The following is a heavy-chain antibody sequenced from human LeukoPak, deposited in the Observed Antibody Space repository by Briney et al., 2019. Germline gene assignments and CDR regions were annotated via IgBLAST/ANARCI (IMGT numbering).Heavy chain of an antibody. CDR1: GGSISSYY. J-gene: IGHJ6*03. Sequence: SETLSLTCTVSGGSISSYYWSWIRQPPGKGLEWIGNIYYSGSTNYNPSLKSRVTISVDTSKNQFSLKLSSVTAADTAVYYCARGLMVRGVIGYYYYMDVWGKGTTVTVSS. D-gene: IGHD3-10*01. CDR3: ARGLMVRGVIGYYYYMDV. V-gene: IGHV4-59*01. CDR2: IYYSGST.